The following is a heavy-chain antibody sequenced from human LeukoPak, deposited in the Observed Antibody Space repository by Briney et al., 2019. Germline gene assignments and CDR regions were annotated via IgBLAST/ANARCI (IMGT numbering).Heavy chain of an antibody. J-gene: IGHJ6*02. V-gene: IGHV1-2*02. CDR3: LRARSGMDV. CDR2: INPNSGDS. CDR1: GYLFIGQF. Sequence: ASVKVSCKASGYLFIGQFLHWVRQAPGRGPEWMGWINPNSGDSKLAQKFQGRVTMTRDTSITTVYMELSSLRNDDTAVYYCLRARSGMDVWGQGTTVTVSS.